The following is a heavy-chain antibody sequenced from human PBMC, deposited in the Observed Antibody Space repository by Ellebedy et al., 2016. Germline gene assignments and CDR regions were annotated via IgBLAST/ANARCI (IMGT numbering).Heavy chain of an antibody. CDR2: INHSGST. CDR1: GGSFSGYY. V-gene: IGHV4-34*01. J-gene: IGHJ5*02. Sequence: SETLSLXXAVYGGSFSGYYWSWIRQPPGKGLEWIGEINHSGSTNYNPSLKSRVTISVDTSKNQFSLKLSSVTAADTAVYYCARVGDYIRFRFDPWGQGTLVTVSS. D-gene: IGHD4-17*01. CDR3: ARVGDYIRFRFDP.